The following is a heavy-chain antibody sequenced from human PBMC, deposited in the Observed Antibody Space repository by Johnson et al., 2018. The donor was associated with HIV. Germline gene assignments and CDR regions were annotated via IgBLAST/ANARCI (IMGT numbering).Heavy chain of an antibody. J-gene: IGHJ3*02. CDR1: GFTFSSYG. Sequence: QVQLVESGGGVVQPGRSLRLSCAASGFTFSSYGMHWVRQAPGKGLEWVAVISYAGNNKYYADSVKGRFTISRDNSKNTLYLQMNSLRAEDTAVYYCANTQIEVVPTAMDPFDIWGQGTMVIVSS. CDR2: ISYAGNNK. CDR3: ANTQIEVVPTAMDPFDI. V-gene: IGHV3-30*18. D-gene: IGHD2-2*01.